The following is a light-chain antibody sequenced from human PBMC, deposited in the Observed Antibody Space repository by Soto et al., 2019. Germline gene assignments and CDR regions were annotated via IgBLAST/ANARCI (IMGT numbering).Light chain of an antibody. J-gene: IGKJ3*01. CDR3: MQALQTPRT. CDR1: QSLLHTNGYNY. CDR2: LGS. Sequence: EIVMTQSPLSLPVTPGEPASISCRSSQSLLHTNGYNYLGWYLQKPGQSPQLLIYLGSNRASGVTDRFSGSGSGTDFTLKISRVEAEDVGVYYCMQALQTPRTFGPGTKVDIK. V-gene: IGKV2-28*01.